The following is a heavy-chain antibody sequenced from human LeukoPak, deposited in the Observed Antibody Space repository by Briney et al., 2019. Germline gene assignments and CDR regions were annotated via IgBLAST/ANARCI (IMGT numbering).Heavy chain of an antibody. J-gene: IGHJ4*02. V-gene: IGHV3-74*01. CDR2: IDRDGSRI. CDR3: VRGNDYGGPHY. D-gene: IGHD4-23*01. Sequence: GGSLRLSCAVSGFTFSSYWMHWARQAPGKGLVWVSRIDRDGSRINYADSVKGRFTISRDNGKNTLFLQMNSLRAEDAAVYYCVRGNDYGGPHYWGQGTLVTVSS. CDR1: GFTFSSYW.